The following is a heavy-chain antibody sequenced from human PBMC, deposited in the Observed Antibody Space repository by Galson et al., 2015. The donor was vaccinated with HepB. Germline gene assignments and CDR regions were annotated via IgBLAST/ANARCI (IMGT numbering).Heavy chain of an antibody. CDR1: GFTFSSYA. D-gene: IGHD6-13*01. CDR3: ARDRHSSSWNNIDY. V-gene: IGHV3-30-3*01. Sequence: SLRLSCAASGFTFSSYAMHWVRQAPGKGLEWVAVISYDGSNKYYADSVKGRFTISRDNSKKTLYLQMNSLRAEDTAVYYCARDRHSSSWNNIDYWGQGTLVTVSS. J-gene: IGHJ4*02. CDR2: ISYDGSNK.